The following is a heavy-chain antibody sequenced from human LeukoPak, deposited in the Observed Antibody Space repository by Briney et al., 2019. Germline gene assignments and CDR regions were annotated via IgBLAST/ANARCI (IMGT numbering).Heavy chain of an antibody. V-gene: IGHV3-23*01. CDR2: ISGSGGST. Sequence: GGSLRLSCAASGFTFSSYAMSWVRQAPGKGLEWVSAISGSGGSTYYADSVKGRFTISRDNSKNTLYLQMNSLRAEDTAVYYCAKDFIVVVPAAITPYAFDIWGQGTMVTVSS. CDR1: GFTFSSYA. CDR3: AKDFIVVVPAAITPYAFDI. J-gene: IGHJ3*02. D-gene: IGHD2-2*02.